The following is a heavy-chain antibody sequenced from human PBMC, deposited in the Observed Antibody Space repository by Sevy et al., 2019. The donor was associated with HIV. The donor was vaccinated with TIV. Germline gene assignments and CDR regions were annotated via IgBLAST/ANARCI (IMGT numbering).Heavy chain of an antibody. V-gene: IGHV1-2*02. D-gene: IGHD3-22*01. CDR2: INPNSGGR. CDR1: GYTFTDYY. Sequence: ASVKVSCKASGYTFTDYYMHWVRQAPGQGLEWMGWINPNSGGRNYAQKFQGRVTMTRDTSISTAYMELSRLRSDDTAVYYCASSPPLTYYYDSSGHLGGYWCDPWGQGTLVTVSS. CDR3: ASSPPLTYYYDSSGHLGGYWCDP. J-gene: IGHJ5*02.